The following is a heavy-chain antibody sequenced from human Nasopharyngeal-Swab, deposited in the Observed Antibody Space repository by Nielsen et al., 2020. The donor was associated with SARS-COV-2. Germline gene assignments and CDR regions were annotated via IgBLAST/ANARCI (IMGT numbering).Heavy chain of an antibody. CDR2: INAGNGNT. Sequence: ASVKVSCKASGYTFTSYAMHWVRQDPGQRREGMGWINAGNGNTKYSQKFQGRVTITSDTSASTAYMELSSLRSEDTAVYYCARAWVGPLGYDILTGYRSYFDYWGQGTLVTVSS. D-gene: IGHD3-9*01. V-gene: IGHV1-3*01. J-gene: IGHJ4*02. CDR1: GYTFTSYA. CDR3: ARAWVGPLGYDILTGYRSYFDY.